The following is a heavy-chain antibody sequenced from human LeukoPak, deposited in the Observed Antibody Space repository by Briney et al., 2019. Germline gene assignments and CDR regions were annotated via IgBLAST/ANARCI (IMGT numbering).Heavy chain of an antibody. CDR1: GGSFSGYY. CDR2: INQSGST. CDR3: ATIQRDHAFDI. J-gene: IGHJ3*02. D-gene: IGHD6-25*01. V-gene: IGHV4-34*01. Sequence: PLETLSLTCAVYGGSFSGYYWSWIRQPPGKGLEWIGEINQSGSTNYNPSLKSRVTISVDTSKNQFSLKLNSMTAADTAVYYCATIQRDHAFDIWGQGTVVTVSS.